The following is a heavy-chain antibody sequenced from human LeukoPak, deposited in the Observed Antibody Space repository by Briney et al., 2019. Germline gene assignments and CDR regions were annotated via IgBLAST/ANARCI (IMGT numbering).Heavy chain of an antibody. CDR3: ARDPVDGYSHYDF. V-gene: IGHV1-46*01. J-gene: IGHJ4*02. CDR1: GYSFTSYY. Sequence: ASVKVSCKASGYSFTSYYMHWVRQAPGQGLEWMGIINPSGGSTSYAQKFQGRVTMTRDTSTSTVYMELSSLRSEDTAVYYCARDPVDGYSHYDFWGQGTLVTVSS. CDR2: INPSGGST. D-gene: IGHD5-24*01.